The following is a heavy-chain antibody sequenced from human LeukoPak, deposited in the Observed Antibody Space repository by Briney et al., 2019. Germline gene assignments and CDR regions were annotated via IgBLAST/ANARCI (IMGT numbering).Heavy chain of an antibody. Sequence: PGGSLRLSCAASGFTFSSYNMNWVRQALGKGLEWVSYISRSGNTIYYADSVKGRFTISRDNAKNSVYLQMNSLRAEDTAVYYCARVHSSGYYLTDCWGQGTLVTVSS. D-gene: IGHD3-22*01. J-gene: IGHJ4*02. CDR3: ARVHSSGYYLTDC. CDR1: GFTFSSYN. CDR2: ISRSGNTI. V-gene: IGHV3-48*01.